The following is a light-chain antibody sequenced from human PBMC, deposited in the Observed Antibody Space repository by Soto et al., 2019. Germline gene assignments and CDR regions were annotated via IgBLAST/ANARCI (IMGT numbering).Light chain of an antibody. V-gene: IGLV2-14*01. J-gene: IGLJ3*02. CDR2: EVS. CDR3: SSYTTTSTRV. Sequence: QSALTQPAYVSGSPGQSITISCTGTSSDVGRYNYVSWYQQHPGKAPKLMIYEVSNRPSGVSNRFSGSKSGNTASLTISGLQAEDEADYYCSSYTTTSTRVFGGGTKLTVL. CDR1: SSDVGRYNY.